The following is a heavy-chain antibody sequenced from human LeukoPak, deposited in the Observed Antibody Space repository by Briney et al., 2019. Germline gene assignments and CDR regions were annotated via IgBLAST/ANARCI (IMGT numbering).Heavy chain of an antibody. J-gene: IGHJ4*02. D-gene: IGHD6-19*01. Sequence: GGSLRLSCTASGFSFSNHYMRWIRQAPGKGLEWVANINEDGSNKWHLGSVKGRFTVSRHNARNSLYLQMNSLRVEDTAVYYCTRVIVAVPGYFDYFDFWGQGVLVTVSS. CDR1: GFSFSNHY. CDR3: TRVIVAVPGYFDYFDF. V-gene: IGHV3-7*01. CDR2: INEDGSNK.